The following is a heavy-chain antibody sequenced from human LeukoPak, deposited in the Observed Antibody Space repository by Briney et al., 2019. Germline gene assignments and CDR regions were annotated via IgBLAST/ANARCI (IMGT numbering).Heavy chain of an antibody. J-gene: IGHJ4*02. V-gene: IGHV3-15*01. D-gene: IGHD6-19*01. CDR3: ARRSVAGSLDY. CDR1: GFTFSNAW. CDR2: IKSKAGGETT. Sequence: PGGSLRLSCAASGFTFSNAWMSWVRQAPGQGLEWVSHIKSKAGGETTDYAAPVKGRFTISRDDSKNTLYLQMNSLRTEDTAVYYCARRSVAGSLDYWGQGTLVTVSS.